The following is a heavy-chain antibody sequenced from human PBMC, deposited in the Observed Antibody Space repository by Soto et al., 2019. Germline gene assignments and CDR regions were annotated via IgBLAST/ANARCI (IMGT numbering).Heavy chain of an antibody. CDR2: ISYDGSNK. CDR1: GFTFSSYG. J-gene: IGHJ5*02. Sequence: GGSLRLSCAASGFTFSSYGMHWVRQAPGKGLEWVAVISYDGSNKYYADSLKGRFTISRDNSKNTLYLQMNSLRAEDTAVYYCAKESSTTIFGVVTNWFDPWGQGTLVTVSS. D-gene: IGHD3-3*01. V-gene: IGHV3-30*18. CDR3: AKESSTTIFGVVTNWFDP.